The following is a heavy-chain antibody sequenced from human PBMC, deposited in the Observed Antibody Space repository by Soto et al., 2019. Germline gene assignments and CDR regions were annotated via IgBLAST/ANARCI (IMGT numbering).Heavy chain of an antibody. CDR1: GFSFSIYE. CDR2: ISSSGINI. CDR3: ARDRPNRNYGTCFDY. J-gene: IGHJ4*02. V-gene: IGHV3-48*03. D-gene: IGHD1-7*01. Sequence: SLRLSCAASGFSFSIYEMNWVRQAPGKGLEWVSYISSSGINIHYADSVKGRFTISRDNAKNSLYLQMNNLRAEDTAVYYCARDRPNRNYGTCFDYWGQGTLVTVAS.